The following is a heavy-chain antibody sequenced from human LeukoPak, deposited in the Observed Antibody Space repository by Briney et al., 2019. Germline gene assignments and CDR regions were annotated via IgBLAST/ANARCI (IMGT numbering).Heavy chain of an antibody. D-gene: IGHD6-13*01. CDR3: ASSLIAAAQADY. Sequence: SQTLSLTCTVSGGSISSGGYYWSWIRQPPGKGLEWIGYIYHSGSTYYNPSLKSRVTISVDRSKNQFSLKLSSVTAADTAVYYCASSLIAAAQADYWGQGTLVTVSS. CDR1: GGSISSGGYY. V-gene: IGHV4-30-2*01. CDR2: IYHSGST. J-gene: IGHJ4*02.